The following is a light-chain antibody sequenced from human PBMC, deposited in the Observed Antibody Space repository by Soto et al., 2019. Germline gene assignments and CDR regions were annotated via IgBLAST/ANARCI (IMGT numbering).Light chain of an antibody. V-gene: IGLV2-14*01. CDR1: SSDVGGYNY. CDR3: SSYTSSSTVV. CDR2: DVS. Sequence: QSALTQPASVSGSPGQSITISCTGTSSDVGGYNYVSWYQQHPGKAPKLMIYDVSNRPSGVSNRFSGSKSVNTASLTISGIKAEDEADYYCSSYTSSSTVVFGGGTKVTVL. J-gene: IGLJ2*01.